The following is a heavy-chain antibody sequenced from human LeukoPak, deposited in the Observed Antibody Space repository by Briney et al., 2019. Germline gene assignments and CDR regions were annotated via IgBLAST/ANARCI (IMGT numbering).Heavy chain of an antibody. V-gene: IGHV3-74*01. CDR3: VRDSNVKIDY. J-gene: IGHJ4*02. Sequence: PGGSVRLSCAVSGFTVSTYVMHWVRRAPGEGLVWVSRINHDGSDISYADSVKGRSTISRDNAKNTLYLQMNSLRADDTAIYYCVRDSNVKIDYWGQGTLVTVSS. CDR2: INHDGSDI. CDR1: GFTVSTYV.